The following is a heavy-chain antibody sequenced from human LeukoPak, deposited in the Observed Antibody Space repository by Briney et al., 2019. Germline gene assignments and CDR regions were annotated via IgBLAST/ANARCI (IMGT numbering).Heavy chain of an antibody. Sequence: SVKVSCKASGGTFSSYTISWERQAPGQGLEWMGRIIPILGIANYAQKFQGRVTITADKSTSTAYMELSSLRSEDTAVYYCARVGGSDSSGSSDYWGQGTLVTVSS. CDR3: ARVGGSDSSGSSDY. CDR1: GGTFSSYT. J-gene: IGHJ4*02. V-gene: IGHV1-69*02. CDR2: IIPILGIA. D-gene: IGHD6-19*01.